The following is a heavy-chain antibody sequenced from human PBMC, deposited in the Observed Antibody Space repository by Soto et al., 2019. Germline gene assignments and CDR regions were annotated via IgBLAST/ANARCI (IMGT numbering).Heavy chain of an antibody. J-gene: IGHJ6*02. D-gene: IGHD2-2*01. Sequence: QVQLVQSGAEVKKPGSSVKVSCKASGGTFSSYAISWVRQAPGQGLEWMGGIIPISGTANYAQKFQGRVTITADESTSTVSMELSSLRSEDAAVYFCARSQGSSTSLEIYYYYYGMDVWGQGTTVTVSS. CDR2: IIPISGTA. CDR1: GGTFSSYA. V-gene: IGHV1-69*01. CDR3: ARSQGSSTSLEIYYYYYGMDV.